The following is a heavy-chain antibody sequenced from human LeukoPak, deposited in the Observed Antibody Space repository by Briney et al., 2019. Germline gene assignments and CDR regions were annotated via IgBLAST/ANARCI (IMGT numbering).Heavy chain of an antibody. J-gene: IGHJ4*02. CDR1: GFTFDDYT. CDR3: TTRTTYYYDSRNFDY. CDR2: ISWNSGYI. Sequence: PGGSLRLSCAASGFTFDDYTMHWVRQTPGKGLEWVSGISWNSGYIGYADSVKGRFTISRDNAKNSLYLQMNSLKTEDTAVYYCTTRTTYYYDSRNFDYWGQGALVTVSS. D-gene: IGHD3-22*01. V-gene: IGHV3-9*01.